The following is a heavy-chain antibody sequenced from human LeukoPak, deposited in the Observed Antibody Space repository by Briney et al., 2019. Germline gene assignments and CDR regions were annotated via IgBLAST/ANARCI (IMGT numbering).Heavy chain of an antibody. V-gene: IGHV3-30-3*01. CDR1: GFTFSNYA. Sequence: PGGSLRLSCAASGFTFSNYAIHWVRQAPGKGLEWVAVISYDGSNKYYADSVKGRFTISRDNSKNTLYLQMDSLRAEDTAVYYCARSGESSSWYYYYYNMDVWGQGTTVTVSS. D-gene: IGHD6-13*01. CDR2: ISYDGSNK. J-gene: IGHJ6*02. CDR3: ARSGESSSWYYYYYNMDV.